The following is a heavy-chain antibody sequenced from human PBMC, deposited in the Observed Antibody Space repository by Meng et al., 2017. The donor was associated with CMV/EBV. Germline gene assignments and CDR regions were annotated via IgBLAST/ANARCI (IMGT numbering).Heavy chain of an antibody. D-gene: IGHD6-13*01. CDR3: ARVGYSSSPQWLTSNDQYYFDY. J-gene: IGHJ4*02. Sequence: ASVKVSCKASGGTFSSYAISWVRQAPGQGLEWMGGIIPIFGTANYAQKFQGRVTITTDESTSTAYMELSSLRSEDTAVYYCARVGYSSSPQWLTSNDQYYFDYWGQGTLVTVSS. CDR2: IIPIFGTA. V-gene: IGHV1-69*05. CDR1: GGTFSSYA.